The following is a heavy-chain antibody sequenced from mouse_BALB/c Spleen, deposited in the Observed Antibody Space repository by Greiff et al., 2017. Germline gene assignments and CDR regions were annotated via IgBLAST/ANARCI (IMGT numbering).Heavy chain of an antibody. Sequence: EVKLVESGGGLVKPGGSLKLSCAASGFTFSSYAMSWVRQTPEKRLEWVATISSGGSYTYYPDSVKGRFTISRDNAKNTLYLQMSSLRSEDTAMYYCARQRGVSDWYFDVWGAGTTVTVSS. CDR3: ARQRGVSDWYFDV. J-gene: IGHJ1*01. V-gene: IGHV5-9-3*01. CDR1: GFTFSSYA. CDR2: ISSGGSYT. D-gene: IGHD2-10*02.